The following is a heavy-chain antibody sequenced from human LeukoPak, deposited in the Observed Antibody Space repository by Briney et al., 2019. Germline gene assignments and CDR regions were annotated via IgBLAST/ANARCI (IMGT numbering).Heavy chain of an antibody. D-gene: IGHD3-10*01. CDR2: IYYSGST. J-gene: IGHJ4*02. CDR1: GYSISSGYY. V-gene: IGHV4-61*01. Sequence: SETLSLTCAVSGYSISSGYYWGWIRQPPGKGLEWIGYIYYSGSTNYNPSLRSRVTISVDTSKNQFSLKLSSVTAADTAVYYCARTMVRGVPLDYWGQGTLVTVSS. CDR3: ARTMVRGVPLDY.